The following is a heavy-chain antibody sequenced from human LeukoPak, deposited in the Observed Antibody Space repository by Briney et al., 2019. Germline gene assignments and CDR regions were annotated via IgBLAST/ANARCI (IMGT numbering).Heavy chain of an antibody. CDR1: GFTFSCNA. CDR2: ISGSSSSGRT. CDR3: AKMRWELNYFDY. Sequence: GGSLRLPCAASGFTFSCNAMSWVRQAPGKGLEWVSAISGSSSSGRTFYADSVKGRFTISRDNSKNTLYLQMNSLRAEDTAIYYCAKMRWELNYFDYWGQGTLVTVSS. J-gene: IGHJ4*02. D-gene: IGHD1-7*01. V-gene: IGHV3-23*01.